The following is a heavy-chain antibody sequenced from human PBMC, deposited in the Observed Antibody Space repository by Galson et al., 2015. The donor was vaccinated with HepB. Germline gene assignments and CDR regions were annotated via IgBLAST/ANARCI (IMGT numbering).Heavy chain of an antibody. CDR2: IKSKTDGGTT. CDR3: TTDVAAYDILAGYSFDY. J-gene: IGHJ4*02. Sequence: SLRLSCAASGFTFSNAWMNWVRQAPGKGLEWVGRIKSKTDGGTTDYAAPVKGRFTISRDDSKNTLYLQMNSLKTEDTAVYYCTTDVAAYDILAGYSFDYWGQGTLVTVSS. V-gene: IGHV3-15*07. D-gene: IGHD3-9*01. CDR1: GFTFSNAW.